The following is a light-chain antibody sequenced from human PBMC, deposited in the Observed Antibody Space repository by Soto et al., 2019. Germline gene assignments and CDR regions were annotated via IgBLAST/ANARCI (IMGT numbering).Light chain of an antibody. V-gene: IGKV1-5*03. Sequence: DIQMTQSPSTLSASVGDRVTITCRASQSIGSWLAWFQQKPGKAPKVLIYKASSLESGVPSRFSGSGSGTEFTPTISSLQPDDFATYYCQQYNSYSSFGPGTKVEIK. J-gene: IGKJ1*01. CDR2: KAS. CDR1: QSIGSW. CDR3: QQYNSYSS.